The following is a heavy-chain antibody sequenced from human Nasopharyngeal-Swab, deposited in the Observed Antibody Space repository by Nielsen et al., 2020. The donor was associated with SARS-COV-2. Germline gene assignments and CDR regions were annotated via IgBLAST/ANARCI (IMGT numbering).Heavy chain of an antibody. V-gene: IGHV3-48*02. J-gene: IGHJ5*02. CDR2: ISSSSSTI. Sequence: GEPLKISCAASGFTFSSYSMNWVRQAPGKGLEWVSYISSSSSTIYYADSVKGRFTISRDNAKNSLYLQMNSLRDEDTAVYYCARIVSGYYGSGSLRRNWFDPWGQGTLVTVSS. D-gene: IGHD3-10*01. CDR1: GFTFSSYS. CDR3: ARIVSGYYGSGSLRRNWFDP.